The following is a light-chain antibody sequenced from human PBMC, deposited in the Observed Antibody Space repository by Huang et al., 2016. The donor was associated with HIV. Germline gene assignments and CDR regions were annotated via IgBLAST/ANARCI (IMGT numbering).Light chain of an antibody. Sequence: DIQMTQSPSSLSASVGDSVTITCQASQDISNYLNWYQQKPGKAPKVLIYHASKLETGVPSRFSGNGSGTDFSLTISSLQPEDIATYYCQQYDNLYTFGQGTKLEIK. CDR3: QQYDNLYT. CDR2: HAS. V-gene: IGKV1-33*01. CDR1: QDISNY. J-gene: IGKJ2*01.